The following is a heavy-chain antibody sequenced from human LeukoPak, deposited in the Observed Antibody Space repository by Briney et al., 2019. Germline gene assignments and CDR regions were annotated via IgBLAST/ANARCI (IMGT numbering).Heavy chain of an antibody. J-gene: IGHJ4*02. V-gene: IGHV1-69*04. CDR2: VIPMFGIR. CDR3: ATEPSRSYSFDHLDF. D-gene: IGHD5-12*01. Sequence: SVKVSCKTSGGTFNNYAISWVRQAPGQGLEWMGRVIPMFGIRNYPQTFRGRVNITADKATNTVYMELRSLRAEDTAIYYCATEPSRSYSFDHLDFWGLGTPVTVSS. CDR1: GGTFNNYA.